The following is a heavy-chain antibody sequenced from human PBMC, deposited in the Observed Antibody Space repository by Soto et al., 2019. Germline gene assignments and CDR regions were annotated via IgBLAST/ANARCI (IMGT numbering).Heavy chain of an antibody. CDR1: GYTFTTYA. CDR3: ARAFGDRSSWLFDD. CDR2: INAGNGET. Sequence: ASVKVSCKASGYTFTTYAMHWVRQAPGQRLEWMGWINAGNGETKYSQKFQGRVTITRDTSASTAYMELSSLRSEDTAVYYCARAFGDRSSWLFDDWGQGTLVTVSS. D-gene: IGHD6-13*01. J-gene: IGHJ4*02. V-gene: IGHV1-3*01.